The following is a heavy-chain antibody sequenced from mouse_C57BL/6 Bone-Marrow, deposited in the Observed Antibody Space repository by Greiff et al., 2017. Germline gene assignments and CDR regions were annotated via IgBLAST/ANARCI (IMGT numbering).Heavy chain of an antibody. CDR2: ILPGSGST. CDR3: ARSGYLWGYAY. D-gene: IGHD3-1*01. J-gene: IGHJ3*01. V-gene: IGHV1-9*01. Sequence: VQLQQSGAELMKPGASVKLSCKATGYTFTGYWIEWVKQRPGHGLEWIGEILPGSGSTTYHAKFKSKATFTADTSSNTAYMQLSSLTTEDSASYYGARSGYLWGYAYRGQETLVTESA. CDR1: GYTFTGYW.